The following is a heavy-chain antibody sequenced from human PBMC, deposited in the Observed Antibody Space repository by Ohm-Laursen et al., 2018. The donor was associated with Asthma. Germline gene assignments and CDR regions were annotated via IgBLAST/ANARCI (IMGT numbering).Heavy chain of an antibody. CDR1: GFTFSRYW. Sequence: SLRLSCSASGFTFSRYWMHWVRQAPGMGLVWVSRLKSDGTETTYADSVKGRFTISRDNAKNTLYLQMNSLRAEDMALYYCVREDNWRLDLWGQGTLVTVSS. J-gene: IGHJ4*02. CDR2: LKSDGTET. CDR3: VREDNWRLDL. V-gene: IGHV3-74*01. D-gene: IGHD1-20*01.